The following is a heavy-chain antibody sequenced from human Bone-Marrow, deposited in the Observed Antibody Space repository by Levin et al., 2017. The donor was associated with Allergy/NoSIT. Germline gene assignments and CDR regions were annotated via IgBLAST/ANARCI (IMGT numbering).Heavy chain of an antibody. CDR1: GFTFSSFA. J-gene: IGHJ3*02. D-gene: IGHD3-10*01. V-gene: IGHV3-30-3*01. Sequence: TGGSLRLSCAGSGFTFSSFAMHWVRQAPGKGLEWVAVISYDGSNTFYADSVKGRFTISRDNSKNTLYLQMNSLRDEDTAVYCCARDYYFGSGDALDIWGQGTMVTVSS. CDR3: ARDYYFGSGDALDI. CDR2: ISYDGSNT.